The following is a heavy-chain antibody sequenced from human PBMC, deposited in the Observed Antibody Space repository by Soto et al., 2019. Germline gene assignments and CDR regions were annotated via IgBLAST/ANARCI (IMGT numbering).Heavy chain of an antibody. CDR3: ARNYYDSSDRDYLDY. CDR2: INPITGGT. V-gene: IGHV1-2*02. J-gene: IGHJ4*02. Sequence: ASVKVSCKASGYTFTSYYIHWVRQAPGQGLEWMGWINPITGGTNYAPKFQGRVTMTRDTSITTAYMELSRLRSDDTAVYYCARNYYDSSDRDYLDYWGQGTPVTAPQ. CDR1: GYTFTSYY. D-gene: IGHD3-22*01.